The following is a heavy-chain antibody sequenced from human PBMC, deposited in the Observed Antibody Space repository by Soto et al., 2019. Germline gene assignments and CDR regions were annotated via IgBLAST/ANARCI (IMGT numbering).Heavy chain of an antibody. CDR3: ARDGEDYGDYYNWFAP. CDR1: GFTFSSYG. CDR2: IWYDGSNK. D-gene: IGHD4-17*01. Sequence: QVQLVESGGGVVQPGRSLRLSCAASGFTFSSYGMHWVRQAPGKGLEWVAVIWYDGSNKYYADSVKGRFTISRDNSKNTLYLQMNSLRAEDTAVYYCARDGEDYGDYYNWFAPWGQGTLVTVSS. J-gene: IGHJ5*02. V-gene: IGHV3-33*01.